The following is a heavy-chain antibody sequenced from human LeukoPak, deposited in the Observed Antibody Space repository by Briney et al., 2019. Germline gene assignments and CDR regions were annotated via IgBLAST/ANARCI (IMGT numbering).Heavy chain of an antibody. V-gene: IGHV4-59*12. D-gene: IGHD3-3*01. Sequence: SETLSLTCTVSGGSISSYYWSWIRQPPGKGLEWIGYIYYSGSTYYNPSLKSRVTISVDTSKNQFSLKLSSVTAADTAVYYCARAPLRFLEWTMDVWGQGTTVTVSS. CDR3: ARAPLRFLEWTMDV. J-gene: IGHJ6*02. CDR2: IYYSGST. CDR1: GGSISSYY.